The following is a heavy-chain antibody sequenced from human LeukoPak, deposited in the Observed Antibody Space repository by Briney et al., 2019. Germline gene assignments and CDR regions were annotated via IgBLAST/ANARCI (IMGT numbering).Heavy chain of an antibody. Sequence: SETLSLTCTVSGGSISSYYWNWIRQPPGKGLEWIGYIYYSGSTNYNPSLKSRVTISVDTSKNQFSLKLSSVTAADTAVYYCATRWGGQQLPDYFDYWGQGTLVTVSS. CDR3: ATRWGGQQLPDYFDY. J-gene: IGHJ4*02. V-gene: IGHV4-59*08. CDR1: GGSISSYY. CDR2: IYYSGST. D-gene: IGHD6-13*01.